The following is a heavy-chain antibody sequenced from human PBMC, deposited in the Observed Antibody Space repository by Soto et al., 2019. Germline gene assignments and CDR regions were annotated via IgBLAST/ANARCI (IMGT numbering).Heavy chain of an antibody. CDR3: AKSRGRANYYFDY. CDR2: ISGSGGST. J-gene: IGHJ4*02. Sequence: GESLKISCAASGFTFSSYAMSWVRQAPGKGLEWVSAISGSGGSTYYADSVKGRFTISRDNSKNTRYLQMNSLRAEDTAVYYCAKSRGRANYYFDYWGQGTLVTVSS. V-gene: IGHV3-23*01. CDR1: GFTFSSYA.